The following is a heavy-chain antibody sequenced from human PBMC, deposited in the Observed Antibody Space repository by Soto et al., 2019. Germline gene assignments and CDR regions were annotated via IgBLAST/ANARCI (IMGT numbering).Heavy chain of an antibody. J-gene: IGHJ6*02. CDR2: IYPGDSDT. CDR1: GYSFTSYW. CDR3: ARHNVNHITSFGVVIYGGMDV. V-gene: IGHV5-51*01. Sequence: PGESLKISCKGSGYSFTSYWIGWERQMPGKGLEWMGIIYPGDSDTKYSPSFQGQVTISADKSISTAYLQWSSLKASDTAMYYCARHNVNHITSFGVVIYGGMDVWGQGTTVTVSS. D-gene: IGHD3-3*01.